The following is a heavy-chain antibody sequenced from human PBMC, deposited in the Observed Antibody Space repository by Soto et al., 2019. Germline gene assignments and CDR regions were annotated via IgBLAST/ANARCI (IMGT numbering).Heavy chain of an antibody. CDR2: ISSSGSTI. J-gene: IGHJ6*03. CDR1: GFTFSSYE. V-gene: IGHV3-48*03. Sequence: GGSLRLSCAASGFTFSSYEMNWVRQAPGKGLEWVSYISSSGSTIYYADSVKGRFTISRDNAKNSLYLQMNSLRAEDTAVYYCARGGEVGATSEYYYYYMDVWGKGTTVTVSS. D-gene: IGHD1-26*01. CDR3: ARGGEVGATSEYYYYYMDV.